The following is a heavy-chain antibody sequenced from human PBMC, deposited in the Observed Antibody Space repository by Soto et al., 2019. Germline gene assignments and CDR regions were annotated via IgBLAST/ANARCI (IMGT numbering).Heavy chain of an antibody. Sequence: GGSLRLSCAASGFTFDDYAMHWVRQAPGKGLEWVSGISWNSGSIGYADSVKGRFTISRDNAKNSLYLQMNSLRAEDTALYYCAKDQGPEVTSIDYWGQGTLVTVSS. CDR3: AKDQGPEVTSIDY. D-gene: IGHD5-18*01. CDR2: ISWNSGSI. V-gene: IGHV3-9*01. CDR1: GFTFDDYA. J-gene: IGHJ4*02.